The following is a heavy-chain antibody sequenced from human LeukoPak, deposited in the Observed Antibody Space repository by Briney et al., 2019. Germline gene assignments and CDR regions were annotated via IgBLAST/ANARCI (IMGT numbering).Heavy chain of an antibody. V-gene: IGHV1-69*04. J-gene: IGHJ4*02. CDR1: GGTFSSYA. CDR3: ASKASSFPYSAFDY. CDR2: IIPILGIA. Sequence: ASVKVSCKASGGTFSSYAISWVRQAPGQGLEWMGRIIPILGIANYAQKFQGRVTITADKSTSTAYMELSSLRSEDTAVYYCASKASSFPYSAFDYWGQGTLVTVSS. D-gene: IGHD1-26*01.